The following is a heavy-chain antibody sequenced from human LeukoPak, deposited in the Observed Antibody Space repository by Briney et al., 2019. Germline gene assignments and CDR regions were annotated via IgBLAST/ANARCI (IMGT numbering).Heavy chain of an antibody. CDR2: IKQDGSEK. CDR1: GFTFSSYW. D-gene: IGHD3-3*01. J-gene: IGHJ3*02. CDR3: ARVHYDLWSGYYTRAFDI. V-gene: IGHV3-7*01. Sequence: GGSLRLSCAASGFTFSSYWMSWVRQAPGKGLEWVANIKQDGSEKYYVDSVKGRFTIPRDNAKNSLYLQMNSLRAEDTAVYYCARVHYDLWSGYYTRAFDIWGQGTMVTVSS.